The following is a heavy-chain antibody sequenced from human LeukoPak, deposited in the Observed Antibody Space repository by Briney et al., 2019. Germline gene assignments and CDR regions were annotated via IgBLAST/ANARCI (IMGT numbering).Heavy chain of an antibody. V-gene: IGHV4-59*01. CDR3: ARQTIFGVDY. Sequence: SETLSLTCTVSGGSISSYYWSWIRQPPGKGLEWIGYIYDSGSTNYNPSLKSRVTISVDTSKNQFSLKLSSVTAADTAVYYCARQTIFGVDYWGQGTLVTVSS. CDR1: GGSISSYY. J-gene: IGHJ4*02. D-gene: IGHD3-3*01. CDR2: IYDSGST.